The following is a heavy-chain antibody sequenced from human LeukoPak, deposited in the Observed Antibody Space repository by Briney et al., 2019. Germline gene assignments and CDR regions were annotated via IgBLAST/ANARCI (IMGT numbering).Heavy chain of an antibody. V-gene: IGHV4-34*01. CDR2: INHSGST. CDR1: GFTVSSNY. J-gene: IGHJ4*02. Sequence: KTGGSLRLSCAASGFTVSSNYMSWIRQPPGKGLEWIGEINHSGSTNYNPSLKSRVTISVDTSKNQFSLKLSSVTAADTAVYYCARGPLRRDGYNPPAPWGQGTLVTVSS. D-gene: IGHD5-24*01. CDR3: ARGPLRRDGYNPPAP.